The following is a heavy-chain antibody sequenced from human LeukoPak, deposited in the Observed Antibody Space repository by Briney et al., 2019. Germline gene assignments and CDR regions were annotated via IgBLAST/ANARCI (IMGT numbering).Heavy chain of an antibody. V-gene: IGHV3-20*04. CDR1: GFTFDDYG. CDR2: INWNGGST. D-gene: IGHD1-1*01. J-gene: IGHJ6*03. Sequence: GGSLRLSCAASGFTFDDYGMSWVRQAPGKGLEWVSGINWNGGSTGYADSVKGRFTISRDNAKNSLYLQMNSLRVEDTALYYCARAAGTGYYYYMDVWGKGTTVTVSS. CDR3: ARAAGTGYYYYMDV.